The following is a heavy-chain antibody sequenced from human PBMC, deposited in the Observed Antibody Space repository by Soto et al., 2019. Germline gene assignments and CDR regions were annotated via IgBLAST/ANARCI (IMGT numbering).Heavy chain of an antibody. J-gene: IGHJ4*02. Sequence: QVQLVQSGAEVKKPGSSVKVSCKASGGTFSSYTISWVRQAPGQGLEWMGRIIPILGIANYAQKFQGRVTITADKSTSTAYMELSSLRSEDTAVYYCARRDSAWYSSGWFDYWGQGTLVTVSS. CDR3: ARRDSAWYSSGWFDY. CDR2: IIPILGIA. D-gene: IGHD6-19*01. CDR1: GGTFSSYT. V-gene: IGHV1-69*02.